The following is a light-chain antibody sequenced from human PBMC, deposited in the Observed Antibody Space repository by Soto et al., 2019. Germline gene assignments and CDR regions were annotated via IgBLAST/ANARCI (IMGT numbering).Light chain of an antibody. J-gene: IGLJ1*01. CDR1: SSDIGNYNY. V-gene: IGLV2-14*01. Sequence: LTQPASVSGSPGQSITISCTGTSSDIGNYNYVSWYRQYPGKAPKLMIYEVSNRPAGVSNRLSGSKSGNTASLTISGLQAEDEADYYCSSYTSSSPYVFGTGTKVTVL. CDR3: SSYTSSSPYV. CDR2: EVS.